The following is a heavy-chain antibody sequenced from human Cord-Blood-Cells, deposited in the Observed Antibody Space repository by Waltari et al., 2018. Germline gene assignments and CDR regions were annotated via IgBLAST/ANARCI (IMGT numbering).Heavy chain of an antibody. CDR3: ARDLRGSYYY. CDR2: IYHSGST. CDR1: GYSISSGYY. D-gene: IGHD3-10*01. J-gene: IGHJ4*02. V-gene: IGHV4-38-2*02. Sequence: QVQLQESGPGLVKPSETLSLTCAVSGYSISSGYYWGWIRQPPGKGLEWIGSIYHSGSTYYNPSLKSRVTISVDTSKNQFSLKLSSVTAADTAVYYCARDLRGSYYYWGQGTLVTVSS.